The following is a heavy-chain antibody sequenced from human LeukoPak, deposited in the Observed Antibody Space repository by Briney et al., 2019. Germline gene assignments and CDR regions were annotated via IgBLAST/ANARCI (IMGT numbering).Heavy chain of an antibody. CDR1: GYTFTSYY. V-gene: IGHV1-46*01. CDR2: INPSGGST. CDR3: ARDSVVPAAHDAFDI. J-gene: IGHJ3*02. Sequence: VASVKVSCKASGYTFTSYYMHWVRQAPGQGLEWMGIINPSGGSTSYAQKFQGRVTMTRDTSTSTAYMELRSLRSDDTAVYYCARDSVVPAAHDAFDIWGQGTMVTVSS. D-gene: IGHD2-2*01.